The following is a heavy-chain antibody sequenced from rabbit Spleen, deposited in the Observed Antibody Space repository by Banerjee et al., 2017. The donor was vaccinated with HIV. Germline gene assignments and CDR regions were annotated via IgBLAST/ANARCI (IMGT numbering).Heavy chain of an antibody. V-gene: IGHV1S43*01. J-gene: IGHJ4*01. Sequence: QQQLEESGGGLVKPGGTLTLTCKASGIAFSSYYYMCWVRQAPGKGLEWIACVDAGSSGSTWYATWVNGRFTIARSTSLNTVDLKMTSLTAADTATYFCARDSDDGKGVDGYAMNLWGPGTLVTVS. CDR1: GIAFSSYYY. D-gene: IGHD6-1*01. CDR3: ARDSDDGKGVDGYAMNL. CDR2: VDAGSSGST.